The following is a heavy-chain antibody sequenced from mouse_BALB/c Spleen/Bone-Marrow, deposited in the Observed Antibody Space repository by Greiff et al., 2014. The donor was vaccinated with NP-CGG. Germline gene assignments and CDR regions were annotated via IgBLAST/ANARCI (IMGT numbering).Heavy chain of an antibody. CDR3: ARRGISTAEGVGAMDY. Sequence: EVQLVESGGGLVKLGGSLKLSCAASGFTFTSYYMSWVRQTPEKRLELVAAINSNGDNTYYPDTMKGRFTISRDNAKNTLYLQMSSLKSEDTALFYCARRGISTAEGVGAMDYWGQGTSVTVSS. D-gene: IGHD1-2*01. CDR1: GFTFTSYY. V-gene: IGHV5-6-2*01. J-gene: IGHJ4*01. CDR2: INSNGDNT.